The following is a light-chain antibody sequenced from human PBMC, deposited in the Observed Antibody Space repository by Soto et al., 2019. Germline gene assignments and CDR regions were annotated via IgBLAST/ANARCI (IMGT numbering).Light chain of an antibody. CDR1: QDINIY. CDR2: AAS. CDR3: QKYDGAPLT. V-gene: IGKV1-27*01. Sequence: DIPMTQSPSSLSASEGDRVTITCRAGQDINIYLAWYQQKPGKVPKLLISAASTLQSGVPSRFSGSGSGTDFTLTISSLQPEDVATYHCQKYDGAPLTFGGGTKVEIK. J-gene: IGKJ4*01.